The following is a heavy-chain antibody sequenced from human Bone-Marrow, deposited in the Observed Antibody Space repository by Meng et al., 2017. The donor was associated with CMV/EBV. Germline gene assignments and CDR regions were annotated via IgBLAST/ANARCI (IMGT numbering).Heavy chain of an antibody. V-gene: IGHV1-2*02. J-gene: IGHJ4*02. CDR1: TFNAYY. Sequence: TFNAYYIHWVRQDPGQGLEWMGWIKPNSGGTNYAQNFQARVTMTRDTSISTAHMDLIRLRSDDTAAYYCARSYYYDSDGYYSPFVYWGQGTPVTVSS. D-gene: IGHD3-22*01. CDR2: IKPNSGGT. CDR3: ARSYYYDSDGYYSPFVY.